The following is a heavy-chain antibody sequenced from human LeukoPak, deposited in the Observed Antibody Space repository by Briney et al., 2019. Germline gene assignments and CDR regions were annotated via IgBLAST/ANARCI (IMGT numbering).Heavy chain of an antibody. D-gene: IGHD1-26*01. CDR2: ISAYNGNT. J-gene: IGHJ6*03. CDR1: GYTFTSYG. Sequence: ASVKVSCKASGYTFTSYGISWVRQAPGQGLQWMGWISAYNGNTSYAQKLQGRVTMTTDTSTSTAYMELRSLRSDDTAVYYCARSFMGGSYFKQGTGYYYMDVWGKGTTVTVSS. V-gene: IGHV1-18*01. CDR3: ARSFMGGSYFKQGTGYYYMDV.